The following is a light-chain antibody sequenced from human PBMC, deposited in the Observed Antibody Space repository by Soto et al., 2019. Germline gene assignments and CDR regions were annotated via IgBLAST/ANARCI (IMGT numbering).Light chain of an antibody. J-gene: IGKJ1*01. Sequence: DIQMTQSPSTLSASIGDRVIITCRASQSISSWLAWYQQKPGKAPRLLIYDGSSLESGVPSRFTGSASGTEFTLTISSLEPEDFAVYYCQQRSNWPRTFGQGTKVDI. CDR3: QQRSNWPRT. CDR1: QSISSW. V-gene: IGKV1-5*01. CDR2: DGS.